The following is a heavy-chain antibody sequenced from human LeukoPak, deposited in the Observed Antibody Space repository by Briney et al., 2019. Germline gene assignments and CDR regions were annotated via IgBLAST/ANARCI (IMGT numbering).Heavy chain of an antibody. CDR2: IYYSGST. J-gene: IGHJ4*02. CDR1: GGSISSYY. Sequence: SETLSLTCTVSGGSISSYYWSWIRQPPGKGLEWIGYIYYSGSTNYNPSLKSRVTISVDTSKNQFSLKLSSVTAADTAVYYCARGGGTSDRKPFDYWGQGTLVTVSS. V-gene: IGHV4-59*08. CDR3: ARGGGTSDRKPFDY. D-gene: IGHD3-16*01.